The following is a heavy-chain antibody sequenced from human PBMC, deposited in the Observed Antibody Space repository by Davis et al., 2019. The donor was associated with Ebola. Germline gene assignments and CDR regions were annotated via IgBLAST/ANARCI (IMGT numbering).Heavy chain of an antibody. J-gene: IGHJ4*02. CDR2: INHSGST. Sequence: MPSETLSLTCTVSGGSITTNNYYWGWIRQTPGKGLEWIGEINHSGSTNYNPSLKSRVTISVDTSKNQFSLKLSSVTAADTAVYYCARFRIQLWFGGFDYWGQGTLVTVSS. D-gene: IGHD5-18*01. V-gene: IGHV4-39*07. CDR1: GGSITTNNYY. CDR3: ARFRIQLWFGGFDY.